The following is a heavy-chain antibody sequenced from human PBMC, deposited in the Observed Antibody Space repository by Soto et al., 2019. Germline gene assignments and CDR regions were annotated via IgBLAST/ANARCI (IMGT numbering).Heavy chain of an antibody. CDR2: IKQDGSEK. J-gene: IGHJ6*03. CDR1: GFTFSSYW. Sequence: GGSLRLSCAASGFTFSSYWMSWVRQAPGKGLEWVANIKQDGSEKYYVDSVKGRFTISRDNAKNSLYLQMNSLRAEDTAVYYCARDNGESKGLWFGERYYYYYMDVWGKGTTVTVSS. V-gene: IGHV3-7*01. D-gene: IGHD3-10*01. CDR3: ARDNGESKGLWFGERYYYYYMDV.